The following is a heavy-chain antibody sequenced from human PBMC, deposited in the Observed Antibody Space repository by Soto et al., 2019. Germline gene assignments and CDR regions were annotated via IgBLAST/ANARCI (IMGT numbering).Heavy chain of an antibody. Sequence: GGSLRLSCAASGFSVSSYYMIWVRQAPGKGLEWVSVLYSAGTTFYADSAKGRFTVSRDNSKNTVYLQMHNLTAEDTAVYYCARSGVLRGDAFDIWGQGTKVTVSS. V-gene: IGHV3-53*01. J-gene: IGHJ3*02. CDR2: LYSAGTT. CDR3: ARSGVLRGDAFDI. CDR1: GFSVSSYY. D-gene: IGHD3-3*01.